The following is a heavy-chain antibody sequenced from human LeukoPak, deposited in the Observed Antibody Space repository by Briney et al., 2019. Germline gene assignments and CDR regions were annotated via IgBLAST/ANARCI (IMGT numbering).Heavy chain of an antibody. D-gene: IGHD3-10*01. CDR1: GFTFSSYG. CDR3: AKARYGLHFGESAFDY. Sequence: QSGGSLRLSCAASGFTFSSYGMHWVRQAPGKGLEWVAVISYDGSNKYYADSVKGRFTISRDNSKNTLYLQMNSLRAEDTAVYYCAKARYGLHFGESAFDYWGQGTLVTVSS. V-gene: IGHV3-30*18. CDR2: ISYDGSNK. J-gene: IGHJ4*02.